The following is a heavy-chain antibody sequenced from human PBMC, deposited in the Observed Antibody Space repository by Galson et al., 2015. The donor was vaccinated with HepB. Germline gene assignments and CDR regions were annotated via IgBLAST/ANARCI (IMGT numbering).Heavy chain of an antibody. CDR1: GFTFSSYG. J-gene: IGHJ4*02. Sequence: SLRLSCAASGFTFSSYGMHWVRQAPGKGLEWVAVIWYDGSNKYYADSVKGRFTISRDNSKNTLYLQMNSLRAEDTAVYYCAKGAAGGCSPNFDYWAQGTLVTVSS. V-gene: IGHV3-33*06. CDR2: IWYDGSNK. CDR3: AKGAAGGCSPNFDY. D-gene: IGHD1-26*01.